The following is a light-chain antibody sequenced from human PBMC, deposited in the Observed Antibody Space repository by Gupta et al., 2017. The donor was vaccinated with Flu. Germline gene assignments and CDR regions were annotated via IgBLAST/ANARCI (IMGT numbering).Light chain of an antibody. CDR1: QPITNF. Sequence: DIDMTQSPFSLSASVGDRVSITCWASQPITNFVNWYQQKSGEAPKLLISAASTLKSGVPSRFSGDGFGTDFTLTINNLQPEDFAVYFCQQRDTTPITFGQGTRMQI. J-gene: IGKJ5*01. V-gene: IGKV1-39*01. CDR3: QQRDTTPIT. CDR2: AAS.